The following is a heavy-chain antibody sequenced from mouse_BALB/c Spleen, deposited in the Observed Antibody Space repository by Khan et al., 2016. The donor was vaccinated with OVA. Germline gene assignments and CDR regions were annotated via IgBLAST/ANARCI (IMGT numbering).Heavy chain of an antibody. Sequence: QVQLKQSGPGLVAPSQSLSITCTVSGFSLTSYGVHWVRQPPGKGLEWLGVIWASGSTNYNSALMSRLSISKDNSKSQVFLKRNSLQTDDTAMYYCARLEDIWGQGTTLTVSS. CDR3: ARLEDI. CDR2: IWASGST. J-gene: IGHJ2*01. V-gene: IGHV2-9*02. D-gene: IGHD1-3*01. CDR1: GFSLTSYG.